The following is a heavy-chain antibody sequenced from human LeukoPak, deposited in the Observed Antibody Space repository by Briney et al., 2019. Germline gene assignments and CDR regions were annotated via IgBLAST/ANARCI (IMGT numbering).Heavy chain of an antibody. J-gene: IGHJ4*02. CDR3: ARSYCSSTSCYSDY. CDR2: IIPILGIA. V-gene: IGHV1-69*02. D-gene: IGHD2-2*01. CDR1: GGTFSSYT. Sequence: SVKVSCKASGGTFSSYTIRWVRQAPGRGLEWMGRIIPILGIANYAQKFQGRVTITADKSTSTAYMELSSLSSEDTDVYYCARSYCSSTSCYSDYWGQGTLVTVSS.